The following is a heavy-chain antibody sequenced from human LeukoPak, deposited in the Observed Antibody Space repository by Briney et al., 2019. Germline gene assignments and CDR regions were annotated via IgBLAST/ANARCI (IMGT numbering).Heavy chain of an antibody. CDR2: VFYSGSN. CDR1: GGSIIGHW. CDR3: ARRNTADASIDF. J-gene: IGHJ4*02. V-gene: IGHV4-59*08. D-gene: IGHD4-17*01. Sequence: SETLSLTCSVSGGSIIGHWWSWIRQPPGKGLEWIGDVFYSGSNNYNPSLKSRLTISLDTSKNQFSLNLRSVTATDAAMYYCARRNTADASIDFWGQGTLVTASS.